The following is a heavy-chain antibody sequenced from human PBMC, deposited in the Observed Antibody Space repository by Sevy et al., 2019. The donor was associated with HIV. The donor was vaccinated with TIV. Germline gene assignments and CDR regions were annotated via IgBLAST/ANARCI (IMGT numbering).Heavy chain of an antibody. CDR3: SRGLATADTPEYYFDS. Sequence: GGSLRLSCTASGVTFDDYAMSWFRQAPGKRLEWVAFITRNSYEAYGGTTEYAASVKGRFIISRDDSKSIAYLQMNSLKTEDTAVYYCSRGLATADTPEYYFDSWGQGILVTVSS. V-gene: IGHV3-49*03. CDR2: ITRNSYEAYGGTT. CDR1: GVTFDDYA. J-gene: IGHJ4*02. D-gene: IGHD5-12*01.